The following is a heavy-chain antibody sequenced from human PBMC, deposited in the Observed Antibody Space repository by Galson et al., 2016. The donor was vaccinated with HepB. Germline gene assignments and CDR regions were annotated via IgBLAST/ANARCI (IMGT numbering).Heavy chain of an antibody. CDR2: IYYSGNT. CDR3: ARRAGDSSGYYSY. V-gene: IGHV4-59*01. D-gene: IGHD3-22*01. CDR1: GGSMSSFY. J-gene: IGHJ4*02. Sequence: SETLSLTCTVSGGSMSSFYWSWIRQPPGKGLEWIGYIYYSGNTDYNPSLKSRVTISVDTSKNQFSLRLNSVTAADTAVYYCARRAGDSSGYYSYWGQGTLVTVSS.